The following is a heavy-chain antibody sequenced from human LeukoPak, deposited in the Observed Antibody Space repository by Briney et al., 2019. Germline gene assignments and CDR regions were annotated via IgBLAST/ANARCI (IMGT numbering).Heavy chain of an antibody. CDR1: GGTFSSYA. Sequence: EASVKVSCKASGGTFSSYAICWVRQAPGQGREWMGRIIPILGIANYAQKFQGRVTITADKSTSTAYMELSSLRSEDTAMYYCAREDVGYCSGGSCYSFPYYYYGMDVWGQGTTVTVSS. D-gene: IGHD2-15*01. V-gene: IGHV1-69*04. J-gene: IGHJ6*02. CDR3: AREDVGYCSGGSCYSFPYYYYGMDV. CDR2: IIPILGIA.